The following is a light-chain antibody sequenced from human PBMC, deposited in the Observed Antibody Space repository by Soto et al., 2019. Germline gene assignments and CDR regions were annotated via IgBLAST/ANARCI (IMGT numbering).Light chain of an antibody. V-gene: IGKV1-5*03. J-gene: IGKJ1*01. CDR3: QHYNSYSEA. Sequence: DIQITHSPSSLSASVGDRVTITCQASQDISNYLNWYQQKPGKAPKLLIYKASTLKSGVPSRFSGSGSGTEFTLTISSLQPDDFATYYCQHYNSYSEAFGQGTKVDIK. CDR1: QDISNY. CDR2: KAS.